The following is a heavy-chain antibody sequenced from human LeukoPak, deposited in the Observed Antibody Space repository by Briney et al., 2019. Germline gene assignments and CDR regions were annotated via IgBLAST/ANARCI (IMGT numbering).Heavy chain of an antibody. J-gene: IGHJ5*02. CDR1: GFTFSSYG. Sequence: PGGSLRLSCAASGFTFSSYGMTWVRQAPEKGLEWVSTISGSGASTYYADSVRGRFTISRDNSKNTLYLQMNSLRAEDTAVYYCAKTVIVGTTFAWGQGTLVTVSS. CDR2: ISGSGAST. CDR3: AKTVIVGTTFA. V-gene: IGHV3-23*01. D-gene: IGHD1-26*01.